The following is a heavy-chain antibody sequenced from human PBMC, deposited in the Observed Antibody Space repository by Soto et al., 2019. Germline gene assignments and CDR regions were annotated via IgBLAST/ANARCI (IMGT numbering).Heavy chain of an antibody. V-gene: IGHV4-31*03. D-gene: IGHD1-20*01. CDR1: GGSISSGGYY. CDR3: ARAGINSFRFQD. J-gene: IGHJ1*01. Sequence: PSDTLSLTCTVSGGSISSGGYYWSWIRQHPGKGLEWIGYIYYYGSTYYKSSVKSRASISIDTSQNQLSLKLTSVTAADTAVYYCARAGINSFRFQDWGQGTLVTVSS. CDR2: IYYYGST.